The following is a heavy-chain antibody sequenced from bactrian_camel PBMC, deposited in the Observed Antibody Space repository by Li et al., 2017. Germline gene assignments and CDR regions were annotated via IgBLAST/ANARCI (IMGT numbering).Heavy chain of an antibody. CDR3: AAGHSVVSGVDSRANFLS. CDR1: GNTARRC. V-gene: IGHV3S53*01. CDR2: IDRDGTT. Sequence: HVQLVESGGGSVQAGGSLSLSCASSGNTARRCMAWFRQTPGKEREGVAEIDRDGTTTYADSVKGRFTISKDNAKHTLTLQMDSLEPEDTAMYYCAAGHSVVSGVDSRANFLSGARDPGHRL. D-gene: IGHD7*01. J-gene: IGHJ4*01.